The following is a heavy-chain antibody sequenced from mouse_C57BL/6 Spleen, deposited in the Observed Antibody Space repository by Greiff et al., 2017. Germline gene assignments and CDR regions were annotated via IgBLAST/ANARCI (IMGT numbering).Heavy chain of an antibody. CDR3: ARLYGNYVWYFDV. V-gene: IGHV7-3*01. CDR2: IRNKANGYTT. J-gene: IGHJ1*03. CDR1: GFTFTDYY. Sequence: EVKVVESGGGLVQPGGSLSLSCAASGFTFTDYYMSWVHQPPGKALEWLGFIRNKANGYTTAYSASVKGRFTISRDNSQSILYLQMNALRAEDSATNYCARLYGNYVWYFDVWGTGTTVTVSS. D-gene: IGHD2-1*01.